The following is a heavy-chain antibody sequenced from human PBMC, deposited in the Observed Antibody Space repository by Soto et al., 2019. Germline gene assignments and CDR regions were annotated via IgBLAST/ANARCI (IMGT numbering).Heavy chain of an antibody. V-gene: IGHV3-74*01. J-gene: IGHJ4*02. D-gene: IGHD5-18*01. CDR3: ARGANGYYYFDY. Sequence: EVQLVESGGGLVQPGGPRRLSCEASGLALGDTWMHWVPQAPGKGLVWLSRITRDGSSTNYADSVKGRFTISRDNAKNTLYLQVNSLRGEDTAVYYCARGANGYYYFDYWGQGTLVTVSS. CDR1: GLALGDTW. CDR2: ITRDGSST.